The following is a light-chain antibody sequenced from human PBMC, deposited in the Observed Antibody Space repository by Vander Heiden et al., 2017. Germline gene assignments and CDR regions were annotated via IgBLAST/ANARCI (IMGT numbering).Light chain of an antibody. Sequence: LSASVGDRVTITCRASQNTRTYVNLYQQKPGKPLQLLAHGATISQIGVPFRFSGNGSGTDSHLTISSLQSEDFAIYYCQQRYANPRGAFGPGTKVEIK. CDR3: QQRYANPRGA. CDR2: GAT. J-gene: IGKJ3*01. V-gene: IGKV1-39*01. CDR1: QNTRTY.